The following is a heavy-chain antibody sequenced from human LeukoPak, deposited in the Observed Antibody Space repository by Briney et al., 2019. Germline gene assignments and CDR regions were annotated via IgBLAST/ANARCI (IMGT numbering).Heavy chain of an antibody. CDR2: FDPEDGET. D-gene: IGHD4-23*01. Sequence: ASVKVSCKVSRYTLTELSMHWVRQAPGKGLEWMGGFDPEDGETIYAQKFQGRVTMTEDTSTDTAYMELSSLRSEDTAVYYCANSPTTMITPVNWGQGTLVSVSP. V-gene: IGHV1-24*01. CDR3: ANSPTTMITPVN. CDR1: RYTLTELS. J-gene: IGHJ4*02.